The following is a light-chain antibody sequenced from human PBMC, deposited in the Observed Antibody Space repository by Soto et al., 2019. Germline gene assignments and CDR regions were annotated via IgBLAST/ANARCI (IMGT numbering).Light chain of an antibody. Sequence: QSALTQPPSASGSPGQSGTISCTGTSSDVGGYNYVSWYQQHPGKAPKLMIYEVSKRPSGVPDRFSGSKSGNTASLTVSGHQAEDEADYYCSSYGGSNNLVFGGGTKLTVL. CDR3: SSYGGSNNLV. CDR2: EVS. V-gene: IGLV2-8*01. CDR1: SSDVGGYNY. J-gene: IGLJ2*01.